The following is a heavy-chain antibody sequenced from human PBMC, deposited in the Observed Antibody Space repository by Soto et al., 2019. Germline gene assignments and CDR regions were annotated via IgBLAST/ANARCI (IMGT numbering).Heavy chain of an antibody. J-gene: IGHJ6*02. V-gene: IGHV4-39*01. Sequence: SETLSLTCSVSGGSINRSPYYWDWIRQSPGKGLEWIGSIYETGRTNHNPLLKSRVTMTVDTSRNQFSLKLSSVIAADTAVYYCASNYGMDVWGQGTTVTSP. CDR3: ASNYGMDV. CDR2: IYETGRT. CDR1: GGSINRSPYY.